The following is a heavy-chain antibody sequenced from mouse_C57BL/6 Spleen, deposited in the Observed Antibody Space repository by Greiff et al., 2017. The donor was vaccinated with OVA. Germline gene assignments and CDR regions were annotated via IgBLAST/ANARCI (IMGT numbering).Heavy chain of an antibody. Sequence: EVKLMESGGGLVQPGGSMKLSCVASGFTFSNYWMNWVRQSPEKGLEWVAQIRLKSDNYATHYAESVKGRFTISRDDSKSSVYLQMNNLRAEDTGIYSCTGGYDYVPWYAYWGQGTLVTVSA. J-gene: IGHJ3*01. CDR2: IRLKSDNYAT. V-gene: IGHV6-3*01. D-gene: IGHD2-4*01. CDR1: GFTFSNYW. CDR3: TGGYDYVPWYAY.